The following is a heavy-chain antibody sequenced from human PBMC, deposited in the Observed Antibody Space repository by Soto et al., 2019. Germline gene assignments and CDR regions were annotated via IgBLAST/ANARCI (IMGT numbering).Heavy chain of an antibody. CDR2: ISYDGSNK. J-gene: IGHJ4*02. CDR1: GFTFSSYA. Sequence: GGSLRLSCAASGFTFSSYAMHWVRQAPGKGLEWVAVISYDGSNKYYADSVKGRFTISRDNSKNTLYLQMNSLRAEDTAVYYCARESPAGPIFDYWGQGTLVTVSS. V-gene: IGHV3-30-3*01. CDR3: ARESPAGPIFDY. D-gene: IGHD6-13*01.